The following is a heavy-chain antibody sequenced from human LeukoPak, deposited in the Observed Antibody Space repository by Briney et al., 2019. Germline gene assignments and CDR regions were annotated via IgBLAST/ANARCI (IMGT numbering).Heavy chain of an antibody. Sequence: TGGSLRLSCEASGFTFSSYWMHWVRQAPGKGLVWVSRINSDGSSTSYADSVKGRFTISRDNAKNTLYLQMNSLRAEDTAVYYCARDRGRTEDFDYWGQGTLVTVSS. V-gene: IGHV3-74*01. CDR3: ARDRGRTEDFDY. D-gene: IGHD3-10*01. CDR2: INSDGSST. CDR1: GFTFSSYW. J-gene: IGHJ4*02.